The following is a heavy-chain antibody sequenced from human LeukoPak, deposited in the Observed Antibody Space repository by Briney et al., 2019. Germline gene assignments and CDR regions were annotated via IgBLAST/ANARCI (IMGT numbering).Heavy chain of an antibody. D-gene: IGHD3-3*01. V-gene: IGHV3-23*01. J-gene: IGHJ4*02. CDR2: ISGSGGST. Sequence: GGSLRLSCAASGFTFSSYAMSWVRQAPGKGLEWVSAISGSGGSTYYADSVKGRFTISRDNSKNSLYLQMNSLRAEDTALYYCAKGPNYDFWSGIDYWGQGTLVTVSS. CDR3: AKGPNYDFWSGIDY. CDR1: GFTFSSYA.